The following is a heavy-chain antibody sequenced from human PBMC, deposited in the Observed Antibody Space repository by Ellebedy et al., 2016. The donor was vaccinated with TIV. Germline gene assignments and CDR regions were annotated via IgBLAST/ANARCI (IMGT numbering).Heavy chain of an antibody. CDR3: ARFTYGSGPLHFDY. V-gene: IGHV4-59*01. CDR2: IYYSGST. CDR1: GGSISSYY. J-gene: IGHJ4*02. Sequence: SETLSLXCTVSGGSISSYYWSWIRQPPGKGLEWIGYIYYSGSTNYNPSLKSRVTISVDTSKNQFSLKLSSVTAADTAVYYCARFTYGSGPLHFDYWGQGTLVTVSS. D-gene: IGHD3-10*01.